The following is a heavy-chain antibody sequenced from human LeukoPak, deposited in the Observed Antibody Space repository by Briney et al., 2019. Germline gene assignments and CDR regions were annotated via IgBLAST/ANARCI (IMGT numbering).Heavy chain of an antibody. CDR2: INHSGSS. CDR1: GGSISSYY. J-gene: IGHJ3*02. V-gene: IGHV4-34*01. Sequence: SETLSLTCTVSGGSISSYYWSWIRQPPGKGLEWIGEINHSGSSKYNPSLKSRVTISVDTSKNQFSLKLSSVTAADTAVYFCARGPYSYDSSGAFDIWGQGTMVTVSS. CDR3: ARGPYSYDSSGAFDI. D-gene: IGHD3-22*01.